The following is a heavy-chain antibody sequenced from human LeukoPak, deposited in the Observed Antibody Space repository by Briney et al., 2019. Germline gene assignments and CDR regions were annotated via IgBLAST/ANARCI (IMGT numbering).Heavy chain of an antibody. J-gene: IGHJ4*02. D-gene: IGHD3-16*01. CDR3: ASLASTNMNVDF. CDR1: GYSFISYW. Sequence: GESLKISCKGSGYSFISYWITWVRQMPGKDLEWMGRIDPSDSYTNYSPSFQGHVTISADKSISTAYLQWSSLQASDTAMYYCASLASTNMNVDFWGQGTLVTVSS. V-gene: IGHV5-10-1*01. CDR2: IDPSDSYT.